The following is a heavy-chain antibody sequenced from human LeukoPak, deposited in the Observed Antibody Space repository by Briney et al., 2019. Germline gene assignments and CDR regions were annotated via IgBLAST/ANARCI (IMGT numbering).Heavy chain of an antibody. V-gene: IGHV4-39*01. J-gene: IGHJ3*02. CDR2: IYYSGST. CDR3: ASGLDAFDI. D-gene: IGHD3/OR15-3a*01. Sequence: RTSESLSLTCTVSGGSISSSSYYWGWIRQPPGKGLEWIGSIYYSGSTYYNPSLKSRVTISVDTSKNRFSLKLSSVTAADTAVYYCASGLDAFDIWGQGTMVTVSS. CDR1: GGSISSSSYY.